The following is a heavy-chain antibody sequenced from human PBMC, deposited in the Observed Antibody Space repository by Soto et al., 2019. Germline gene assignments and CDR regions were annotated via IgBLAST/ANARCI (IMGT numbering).Heavy chain of an antibody. CDR1: GFTFSTYT. D-gene: IGHD3-22*01. CDR2: ISTSNSYI. J-gene: IGHJ3*02. Sequence: EVQLVESGGGLVKPGGSLRLSCAASGFTFSTYTMNWVRQAPGKGLEWVSSISTSNSYIYYADSVKGRFTISRDNAKNALFLQMNSLRAEDTAVYYCSRDLSDTSGYYPRWDAFDIWGQGTMVTVSS. CDR3: SRDLSDTSGYYPRWDAFDI. V-gene: IGHV3-21*01.